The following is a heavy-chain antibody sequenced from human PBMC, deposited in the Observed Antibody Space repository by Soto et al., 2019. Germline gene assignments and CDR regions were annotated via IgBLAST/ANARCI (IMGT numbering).Heavy chain of an antibody. CDR1: GFTFRDYY. J-gene: IGHJ4*02. CDR2: ISSSSTYI. Sequence: GGSLRLSCAASGFTFRDYYMSWIRQAPGKGLEWVSDISSSSTYINYADSVKGRFTISRDNAKNSLYLQMNSLRAEDTAVYFCARGPDYYDSSGYYPLAYWGQGTLVTVSS. D-gene: IGHD3-22*01. V-gene: IGHV3-11*06. CDR3: ARGPDYYDSSGYYPLAY.